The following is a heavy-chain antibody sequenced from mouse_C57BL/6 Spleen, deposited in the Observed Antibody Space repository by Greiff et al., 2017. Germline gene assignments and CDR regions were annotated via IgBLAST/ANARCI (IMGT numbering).Heavy chain of an antibody. CDR3: TLRFYYSNFDY. J-gene: IGHJ2*01. V-gene: IGHV6-3*01. CDR1: GFTFSNYW. CDR2: IRLKSDNYAT. D-gene: IGHD2-5*01. Sequence: EVKVEESGGGLVQPGGSMKLSCVASGFTFSNYWMNWVRQSPEKGLEWVAQIRLKSDNYATHYAESVKGRFTISRDDSKSSVYLQMNNLRAEDTGIYYCTLRFYYSNFDYWGQGTTLTVSS.